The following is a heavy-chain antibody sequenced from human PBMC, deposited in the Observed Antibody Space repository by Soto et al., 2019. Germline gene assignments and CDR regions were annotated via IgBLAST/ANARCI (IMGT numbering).Heavy chain of an antibody. CDR3: ARRGDYYDSSGLSFAFDI. CDR2: IDPSDSYT. CDR1: GYSFTSYW. J-gene: IGHJ3*02. Sequence: GESLKISCKGSGYSFTSYWISWVRQMPGKGLERMGRIDPSDSYTNYSPSFQGHVTISADKSISTAYLQWSSLKASDTAMYYCARRGDYYDSSGLSFAFDIWGQGTMVTVSS. V-gene: IGHV5-10-1*01. D-gene: IGHD3-22*01.